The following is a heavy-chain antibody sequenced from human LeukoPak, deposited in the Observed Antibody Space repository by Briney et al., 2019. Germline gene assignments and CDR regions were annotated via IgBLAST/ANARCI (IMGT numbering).Heavy chain of an antibody. CDR1: GFTYSNHA. Sequence: GGSLRLSCAASGFTYSNHAMSWVRQAPGKGLEWVSAISSNGGDTHYADSVKGRFTTYRDNSKNTLYLQMNSLRAEDTAVYYCAKVGVPPVYYDAWGQGTLVTVSS. CDR2: ISSNGGDT. V-gene: IGHV3-23*01. D-gene: IGHD3-16*01. J-gene: IGHJ4*02. CDR3: AKVGVPPVYYDA.